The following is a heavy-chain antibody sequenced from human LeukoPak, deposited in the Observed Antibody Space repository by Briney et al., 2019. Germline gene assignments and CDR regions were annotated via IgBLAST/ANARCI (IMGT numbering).Heavy chain of an antibody. CDR2: ISTSSSYI. D-gene: IGHD6-6*01. Sequence: GGSLRLSCAASGFTFSSYEMNWVRQAPGKGLEWVSSISTSSSYIYSADSLKGRFTISRDNAKNSLYLQMNSLRVEDTAVYYCARDSLHPSSLHYYFDYWGQGTLVTVSS. V-gene: IGHV3-21*01. J-gene: IGHJ4*02. CDR3: ARDSLHPSSLHYYFDY. CDR1: GFTFSSYE.